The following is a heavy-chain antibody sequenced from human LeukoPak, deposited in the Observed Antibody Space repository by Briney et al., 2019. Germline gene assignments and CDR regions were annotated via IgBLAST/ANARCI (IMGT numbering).Heavy chain of an antibody. CDR2: ISGSGGST. J-gene: IGHJ6*03. CDR3: TKHTSYYYYYMDV. CDR1: GFTFSSYA. V-gene: IGHV3-23*01. D-gene: IGHD3-3*01. Sequence: GGSLRLSCAASGFTFSSYAMSWVRQAPGKGLEWVSTISGSGGSTYYADSVKGQFTISRDNSKNTLYLQMNSLRAADTAVYYCTKHTSYYYYYMDVWGKGTTVTVSS.